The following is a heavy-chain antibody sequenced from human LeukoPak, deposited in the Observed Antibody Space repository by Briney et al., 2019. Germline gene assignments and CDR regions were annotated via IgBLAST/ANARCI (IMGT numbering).Heavy chain of an antibody. CDR3: ARFYRYYDSSGYYLAAFDI. CDR2: INHSGST. V-gene: IGHV4-34*01. D-gene: IGHD3-22*01. Sequence: SESLSLTCSVNDGSFSDYNRSWIRQPPWKGLEWMVEINHSGSTNYNPSLKSRVTISVDTSKNQFSLKLSSVTAADTAVYYCARFYRYYDSSGYYLAAFDIWGQGTMVTVSS. J-gene: IGHJ3*02. CDR1: DGSFSDYN.